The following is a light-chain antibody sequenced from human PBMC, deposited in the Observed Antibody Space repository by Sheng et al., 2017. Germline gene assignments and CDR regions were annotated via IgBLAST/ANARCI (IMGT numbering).Light chain of an antibody. Sequence: DIQLTQSTSFLSASVGDRVTITCRASQGISSYLAWYQQKPGKAPKLLIYAASTLQSGVPSRFSGSGSGTEFTLTISSLQPEDFATYYCQQLYTFGQGTKLEIK. CDR1: QGISSY. CDR3: QQLYT. CDR2: AAS. J-gene: IGKJ2*01. V-gene: IGKV1-9*01.